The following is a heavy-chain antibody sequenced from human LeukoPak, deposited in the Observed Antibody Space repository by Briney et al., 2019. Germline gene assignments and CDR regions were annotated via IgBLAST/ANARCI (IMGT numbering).Heavy chain of an antibody. CDR2: IYYSGST. D-gene: IGHD1-26*01. CDR3: ARVESRSYLLPWYFDL. V-gene: IGHV4-31*03. J-gene: IGHJ2*01. Sequence: SETLSLTCTVSGGSISSGGYYWSWIRQHPGKGLEWIGYIYYSGSTYYNPSLKSRVTISVDTSKNQFSLKLSSVTAADTAVYYCARVESRSYLLPWYFDLWGRGTLVTVSS. CDR1: GGSISSGGYY.